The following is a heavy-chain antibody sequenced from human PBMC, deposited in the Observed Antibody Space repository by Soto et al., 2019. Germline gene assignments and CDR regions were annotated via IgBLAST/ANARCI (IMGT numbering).Heavy chain of an antibody. CDR3: ARQYDILTGYYLEVGY. Sequence: QVQLVQSGAEVKKPGASVKVSCKASGYTFTSYGISWVRQAPGQGLEWMGWISAYSGNTNYAQNLQGRVTMTTDTSTSTASMELRSLRSDDTAVYYCARQYDILTGYYLEVGYWGQGTLVTVSS. D-gene: IGHD3-9*01. J-gene: IGHJ4*02. CDR2: ISAYSGNT. V-gene: IGHV1-18*01. CDR1: GYTFTSYG.